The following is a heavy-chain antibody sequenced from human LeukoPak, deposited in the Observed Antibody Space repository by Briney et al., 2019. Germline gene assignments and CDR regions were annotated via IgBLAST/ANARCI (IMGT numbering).Heavy chain of an antibody. V-gene: IGHV4-59*13. J-gene: IGHJ5*02. CDR1: GGPISGYY. CDR2: IYNSGST. CDR3: ARGVTWFDP. Sequence: SETLSLTCTVSGGPISGYYWSWIRQPQGKGLEWIGYIYNSGSTNYNPSLKSRVTISLDTSKTQFSLKLSSVTAADTAVYYCARGVTWFDPWGQGTLVTVSS.